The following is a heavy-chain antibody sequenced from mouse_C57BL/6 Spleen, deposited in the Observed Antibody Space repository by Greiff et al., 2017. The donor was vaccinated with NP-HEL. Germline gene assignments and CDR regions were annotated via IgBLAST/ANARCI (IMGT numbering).Heavy chain of an antibody. Sequence: VQLKESGPELVKPGASVKISCKASGYTFTDYYMNWVKQSHGKSLEWIGDINPNNGGTSYNQKFKGKATLTVDKSSSTAYMELRSLTSEDSAVYYCARSPGSSYFDYWGQGTTLTVSS. V-gene: IGHV1-26*01. J-gene: IGHJ2*01. CDR1: GYTFTDYY. D-gene: IGHD1-1*01. CDR2: INPNNGGT. CDR3: ARSPGSSYFDY.